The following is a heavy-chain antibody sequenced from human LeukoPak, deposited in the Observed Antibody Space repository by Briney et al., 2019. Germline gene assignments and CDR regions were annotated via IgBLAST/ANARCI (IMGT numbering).Heavy chain of an antibody. Sequence: GGSLRLSCAASGFTFSGYAMSWFRQAPGKGLYWVSIISGTGGSTYYADSAKGRFTISRDNSKNTLYLQMNSLRAEDTAVYYCAKVTGDSTNPIFPHYWGQGTLVTVSS. CDR3: AKVTGDSTNPIFPHY. CDR1: GFTFSGYA. CDR2: ISGTGGST. D-gene: IGHD7-27*01. J-gene: IGHJ4*02. V-gene: IGHV3-23*01.